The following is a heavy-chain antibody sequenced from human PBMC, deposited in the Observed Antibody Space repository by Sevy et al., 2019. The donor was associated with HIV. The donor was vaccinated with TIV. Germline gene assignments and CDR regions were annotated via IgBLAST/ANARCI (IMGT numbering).Heavy chain of an antibody. CDR2: IGGSADYT. CDR1: GFTFSSYA. J-gene: IGHJ4*02. D-gene: IGHD3-10*01. CDR3: AKEVSERSYSDY. Sequence: GGCLRLSCVTSGFTFSSYAMSWVRQTPGKGLEWVSAIGGSADYTYYADSVKGRFTISRDNSKNTLYLQMNGLRAEDTAVYYCAKEVSERSYSDYWGQGTLVTVSS. V-gene: IGHV3-23*01.